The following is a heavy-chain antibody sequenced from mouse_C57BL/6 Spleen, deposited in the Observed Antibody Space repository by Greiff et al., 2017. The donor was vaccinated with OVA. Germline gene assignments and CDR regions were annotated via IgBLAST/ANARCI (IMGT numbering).Heavy chain of an antibody. CDR3: ARERVDYYGAMDY. Sequence: EVQLQESGPELVKPGASVKIPCKASGYTFTDYNMDWVKQSHGKSLEWIGDINPNNGGTIYNQKFKGKATLTVDKSSSTAYMELRSLTSEDTAVYYCARERVDYYGAMDYWGQGTSVTVSS. CDR2: INPNNGGT. V-gene: IGHV1-18*01. J-gene: IGHJ4*01. CDR1: GYTFTDYN. D-gene: IGHD1-1*01.